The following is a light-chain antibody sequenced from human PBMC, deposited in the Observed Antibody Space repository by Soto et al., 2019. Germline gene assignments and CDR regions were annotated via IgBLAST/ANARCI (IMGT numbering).Light chain of an antibody. Sequence: DIQLTQSPSFLSASVGDRVTITCRASQGISTHLAWYQQKPGKAPKLLIYAASSLQSGVPSRFSGSGSGTEFTLTISSLQPEDFATYYCQKYNIAPPGTFGQGTKVEIK. CDR1: QGISTH. CDR2: AAS. CDR3: QKYNIAPPGT. J-gene: IGKJ1*01. V-gene: IGKV1-9*01.